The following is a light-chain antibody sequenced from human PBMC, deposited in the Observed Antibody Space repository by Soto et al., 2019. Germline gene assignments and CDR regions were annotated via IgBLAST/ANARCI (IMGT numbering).Light chain of an antibody. Sequence: QSALTQPASVSGSPGQSIAISCTGTSSDVGSYNLVSWYQQHPGKAPKVMIYEGSKRTSGVSNRFSGSKSGNTASLTISGLQAEYEADYYCCSYAGSSTYVFGTGTKLTVL. CDR1: SSDVGSYNL. CDR2: EGS. V-gene: IGLV2-23*01. CDR3: CSYAGSSTYV. J-gene: IGLJ1*01.